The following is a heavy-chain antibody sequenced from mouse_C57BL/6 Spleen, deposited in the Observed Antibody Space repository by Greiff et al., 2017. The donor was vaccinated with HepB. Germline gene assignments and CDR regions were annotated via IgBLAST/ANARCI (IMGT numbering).Heavy chain of an antibody. Sequence: EVKLMESGGGLVKPGGSLKLSCAASGFTFSDYGMHWVRQAPEKGLEWVAYISSGSSTIYYADTVKGRFTISRDNAKNTLVMQMTSLRSEDTAMYYCARPLTGTGAMDYWGQGTSVTVSS. CDR2: ISSGSSTI. CDR3: ARPLTGTGAMDY. D-gene: IGHD4-1*01. V-gene: IGHV5-17*01. J-gene: IGHJ4*01. CDR1: GFTFSDYG.